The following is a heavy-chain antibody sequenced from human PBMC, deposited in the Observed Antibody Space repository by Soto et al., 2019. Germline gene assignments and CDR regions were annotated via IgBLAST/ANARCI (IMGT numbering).Heavy chain of an antibody. Sequence: QVQLEQSGAEVKQPGSSVRVSCKTSGGTFSIYAINWVRQAPGQGLEWMGAIIPLFGTADYSQKFQGRVTITADESTSTAYMELSSLRSDDTAVYFCARPKGTYSSGYYYFDFWGQGTLVTVSS. V-gene: IGHV1-69*01. D-gene: IGHD6-19*01. CDR3: ARPKGTYSSGYYYFDF. CDR1: GGTFSIYA. J-gene: IGHJ4*02. CDR2: IIPLFGTA.